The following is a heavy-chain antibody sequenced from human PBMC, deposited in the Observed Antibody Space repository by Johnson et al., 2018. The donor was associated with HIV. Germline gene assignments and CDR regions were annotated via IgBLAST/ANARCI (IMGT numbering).Heavy chain of an antibody. CDR3: ARGRADSSGYYRLHAFDI. Sequence: QVQLMESGGGVVQPGRSLRLSCAASGFTFSSYGMHWVRQAPGKGLEWVAVIWYDGSNKYYADSVKGRFTISRDNSKNTLYLQMNSLRAEDTAVYYCARGRADSSGYYRLHAFDIWAQGTMVTVSS. J-gene: IGHJ3*02. CDR1: GFTFSSYG. D-gene: IGHD3-22*01. V-gene: IGHV3-33*01. CDR2: IWYDGSNK.